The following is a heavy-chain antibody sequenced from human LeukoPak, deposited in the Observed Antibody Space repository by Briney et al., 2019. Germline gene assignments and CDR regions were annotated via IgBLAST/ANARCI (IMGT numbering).Heavy chain of an antibody. D-gene: IGHD2-2*02. CDR1: GFTFSSYA. V-gene: IGHV3-23*01. Sequence: PGGSLRLSCAASGFTFSSYAMSWVRQAPGKGLEWISAISGSGGSTYYADSVKGRFTISRDNSKNTLYLQMNSLRAEDTAVYYCAKWASLYTRLANDAFDIWGQGTMVTVSS. J-gene: IGHJ3*02. CDR2: ISGSGGST. CDR3: AKWASLYTRLANDAFDI.